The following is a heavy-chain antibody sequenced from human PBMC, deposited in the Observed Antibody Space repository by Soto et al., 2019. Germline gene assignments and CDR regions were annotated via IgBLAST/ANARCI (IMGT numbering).Heavy chain of an antibody. CDR2: ISYDGSNK. CDR3: AKVVPGITAPRAALDS. CDR1: GFTFSSYG. Sequence: GGSLRLSCAASGFTFSSYGMHWVRQAPGKGLEWVAVISYDGSNKYYADSVKGRFTISRDNSKNTLYLQMNSLRPEDTAVYFCAKVVPGITAPRAALDSWGQGTLVTVSS. D-gene: IGHD6-13*01. J-gene: IGHJ4*02. V-gene: IGHV3-30*18.